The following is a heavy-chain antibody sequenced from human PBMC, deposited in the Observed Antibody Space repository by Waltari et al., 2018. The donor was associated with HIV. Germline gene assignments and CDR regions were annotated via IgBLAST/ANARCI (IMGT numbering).Heavy chain of an antibody. D-gene: IGHD3-10*02. Sequence: QLQLQESGPGLVKPSETLSLTCAVSGGSISSSSYYWGWIRQPPGKGLEWIGSIYYSGSTSYNPSLKSRVTISVDTSKNQFSLKLSSVTAADTAVYYCARHVRSSIWFDYWGQGTLVTVSS. V-gene: IGHV4-39*01. CDR1: GGSISSSSYY. CDR3: ARHVRSSIWFDY. J-gene: IGHJ5*01. CDR2: IYYSGST.